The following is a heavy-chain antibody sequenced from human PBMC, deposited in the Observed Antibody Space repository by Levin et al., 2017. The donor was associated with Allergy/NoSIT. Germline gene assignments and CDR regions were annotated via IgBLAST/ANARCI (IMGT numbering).Heavy chain of an antibody. D-gene: IGHD6-6*01. CDR2: ISSDGVST. J-gene: IGHJ6*02. V-gene: IGHV3-74*01. Sequence: TGGSLRLSCAASGFTLSPYWMHWVRQAPGKGLVWVSRISSDGVSTFYADSVKGRFTISRDNAKNTLYLQMNSLRDEDTAVYYCARTGSSSTNFVYYGLDVWGQGTTVTVSS. CDR3: ARTGSSSTNFVYYGLDV. CDR1: GFTLSPYW.